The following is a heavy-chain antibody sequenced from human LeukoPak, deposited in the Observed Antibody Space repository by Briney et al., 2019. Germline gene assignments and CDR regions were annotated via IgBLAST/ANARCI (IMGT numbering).Heavy chain of an antibody. Sequence: GESLKISCKSSGYTAISRWSGWVRQMPGKGLEWMGIIYPGDSDTRYTPSFQGQVTISADTSISTAYLQWSSLNASNTAMYYCACARDGSYCTGSYFNYWAEGTLVTVSS. V-gene: IGHV5-51*01. CDR1: GYTAISRW. J-gene: IGHJ4*02. CDR2: IYPGDSDT. CDR3: ACARDGSYCTGSYFNY. D-gene: IGHD3-10*01.